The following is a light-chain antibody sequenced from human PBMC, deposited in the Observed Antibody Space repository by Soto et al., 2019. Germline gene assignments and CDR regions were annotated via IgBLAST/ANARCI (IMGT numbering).Light chain of an antibody. CDR2: YDN. Sequence: SYELTQPPSVSVAPGETATITCGGSDIGSKSVHWYQQEPGRAPVLVIYYDNKRPSGIPERFSGSNSGNTATLTISGVEAGDEADYSCQVWDSGADRPGVFGGGTKLTVL. J-gene: IGLJ2*01. CDR3: QVWDSGADRPGV. V-gene: IGLV3-21*04. CDR1: DIGSKS.